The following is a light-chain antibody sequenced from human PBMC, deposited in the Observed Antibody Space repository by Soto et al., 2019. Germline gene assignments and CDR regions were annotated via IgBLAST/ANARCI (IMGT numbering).Light chain of an antibody. J-gene: IGLJ3*02. CDR1: SSNIGSNT. V-gene: IGLV1-44*01. CDR3: AAWYDSLNGPV. CDR2: SND. Sequence: QPVLTQPPSVSGTPGQRVTISCSGSSSNIGSNTVSWYQQLPGTAPKLLIYSNDQRPSGVPDRFSDSKSGTSDSLVISGLQSEDEADYYCAAWYDSLNGPVFGGGTKLTVL.